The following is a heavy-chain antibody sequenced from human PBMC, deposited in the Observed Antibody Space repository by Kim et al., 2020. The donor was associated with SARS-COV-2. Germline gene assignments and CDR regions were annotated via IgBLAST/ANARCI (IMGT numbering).Heavy chain of an antibody. D-gene: IGHD3-16*02. J-gene: IGHJ3*02. CDR1: GFTFDDYA. CDR3: AKFPSYDYIWGSYRRTRAFDI. V-gene: IGHV3-43*02. Sequence: GGSLRLSCAASGFTFDDYAMHWVRQAPGKGLEWVSLISGDGGSTYYADSVKGRFTISRDNSKNSLYLQMNSLRTEDTALYYCAKFPSYDYIWGSYRRTRAFDIWGQGTMVTVSS. CDR2: ISGDGGST.